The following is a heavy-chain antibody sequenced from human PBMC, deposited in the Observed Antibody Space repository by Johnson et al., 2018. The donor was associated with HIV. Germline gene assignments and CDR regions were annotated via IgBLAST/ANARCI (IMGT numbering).Heavy chain of an antibody. CDR2: ISYDGSNK. Sequence: QMLLVESGGGVVQPGRSLRLSCAASGFTFSSYGMHWVRQAPGKGLEWVAVISYDGSNKYYADSVKGRLTVSRDNSKHTLYLQMTSLRAEDTAVYYCAKDERAGQWLVLAFDIWGQGTMVTVSS. CDR1: GFTFSSYG. J-gene: IGHJ3*02. V-gene: IGHV3-30*19. CDR3: AKDERAGQWLVLAFDI. D-gene: IGHD6-19*01.